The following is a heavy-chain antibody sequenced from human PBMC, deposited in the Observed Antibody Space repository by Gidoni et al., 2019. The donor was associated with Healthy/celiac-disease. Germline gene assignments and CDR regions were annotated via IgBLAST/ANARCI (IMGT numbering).Heavy chain of an antibody. Sequence: QVQLVQSGAEVKKPGASVKVPCKASGYTFTGYYTHWVRQAPGQGLEWMGWINPNSGGTNYAQKFQGRVTMTRDTSISTAYMELSRLRSDDTAVYYCARDVSVPAAIPGYYYYGMDVWGQGTTVTVSS. CDR1: GYTFTGYY. V-gene: IGHV1-2*02. CDR3: ARDVSVPAAIPGYYYYGMDV. CDR2: INPNSGGT. J-gene: IGHJ6*02. D-gene: IGHD2-2*02.